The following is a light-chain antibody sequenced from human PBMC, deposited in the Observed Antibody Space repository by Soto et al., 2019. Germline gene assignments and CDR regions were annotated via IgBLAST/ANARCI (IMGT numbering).Light chain of an antibody. J-gene: IGLJ1*01. CDR1: SSDVGGYNY. Sequence: QSALTQPASVSGSPGQSITISCTGTSSDVGGYNYVSWYQQYPGKAPKLMIYDVSNRPSGVSNRFSGSKSGNTDSLTISGLKAEDEADYYCSSYTSSSPYVFGTGTQLTVL. V-gene: IGLV2-14*01. CDR3: SSYTSSSPYV. CDR2: DVS.